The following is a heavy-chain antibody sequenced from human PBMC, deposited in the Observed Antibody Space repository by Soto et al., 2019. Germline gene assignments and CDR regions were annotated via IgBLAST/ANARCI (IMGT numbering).Heavy chain of an antibody. D-gene: IGHD4-17*01. J-gene: IGHJ4*02. V-gene: IGHV3-48*02. CDR2: ISSSSSTI. CDR3: ARDGGVYGGHFDY. Sequence: EVQLVESGGGLVQPGGSLRLSCAASGFTFSNYTMNWVRQAPGKGLDWVSYISSSSSTIYYAVSGKGRFTISRDNANNSLYPQMNSLRDEDTAVYYWARDGGVYGGHFDYWGQGPVVTGSS. CDR1: GFTFSNYT.